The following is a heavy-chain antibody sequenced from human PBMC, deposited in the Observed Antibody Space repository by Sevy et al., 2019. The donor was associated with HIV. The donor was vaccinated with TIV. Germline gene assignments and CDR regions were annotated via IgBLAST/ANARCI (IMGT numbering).Heavy chain of an antibody. CDR1: GFTFSSYA. CDR2: ISGSGGST. CDR3: AKCYGDYDAFDI. D-gene: IGHD4-17*01. Sequence: GGSLRLSCAASGFTFSSYAMSWVRQAPGKGLEWVSAISGSGGSTYYADSVKGRFTISRDNSKNTLYLQMNSLRAEDTTVYYCAKCYGDYDAFDIWGQGTMVTVSS. J-gene: IGHJ3*02. V-gene: IGHV3-23*01.